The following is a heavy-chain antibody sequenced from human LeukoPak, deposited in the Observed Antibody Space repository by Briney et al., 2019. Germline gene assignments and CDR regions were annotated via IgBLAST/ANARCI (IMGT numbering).Heavy chain of an antibody. J-gene: IGHJ5*02. V-gene: IGHV4-4*02. D-gene: IGHD2-2*01. CDR2: IYHSGST. CDR1: GGSISSSNW. Sequence: PSGTLSLTCAVSGGSISSSNWWSWVRQPPGKGLEWIGEIYHSGSTNYNPSLKSRVTISVDKSKNQFSLKLSSVTAADTAVYYCAGGNRYCSSTSCLNWFDPWGQGTLVTVSS. CDR3: AGGNRYCSSTSCLNWFDP.